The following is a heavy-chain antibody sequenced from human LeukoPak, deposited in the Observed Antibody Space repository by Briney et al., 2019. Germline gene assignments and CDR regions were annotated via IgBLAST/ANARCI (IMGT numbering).Heavy chain of an antibody. V-gene: IGHV3-7*01. D-gene: IGHD3-10*01. CDR1: GFTFSSYW. J-gene: IGHJ3*02. CDR3: AREKTLLWFGDHTVLAFDI. Sequence: GGSLRLSCAASGFTFSSYWMSWVRQAPGKGLEWVANIKQYGSEKYYVDSVKGRFTISRDNAKNSLYLQMNSLRAEDTAVYYCAREKTLLWFGDHTVLAFDIWGQGTMVTVSS. CDR2: IKQYGSEK.